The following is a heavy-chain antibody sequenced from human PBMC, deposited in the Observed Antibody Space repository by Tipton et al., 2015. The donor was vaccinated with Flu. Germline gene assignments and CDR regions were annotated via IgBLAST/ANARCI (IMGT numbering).Heavy chain of an antibody. CDR2: IVGSGGST. Sequence: SLRLSCAASGFTFSGYAMNWVRQAPGKGLEWVSAIVGSGGSTYYAGSVKGRFTISRDNSKNTLYLQMNSLRAEDTAVYYCAKGGLVAALYYFDYWGQGTLVTVSS. J-gene: IGHJ4*02. V-gene: IGHV3-23*01. CDR1: GFTFSGYA. CDR3: AKGGLVAALYYFDY. D-gene: IGHD6-6*01.